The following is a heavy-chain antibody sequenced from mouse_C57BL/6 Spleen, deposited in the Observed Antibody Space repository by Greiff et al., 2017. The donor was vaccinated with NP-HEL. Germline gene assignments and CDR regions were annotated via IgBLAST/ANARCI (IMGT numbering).Heavy chain of an antibody. CDR2: IYPGDGDT. D-gene: IGHD3-2*02. V-gene: IGHV1-80*01. CDR3: ARDSSGYEYYFDY. J-gene: IGHJ2*01. CDR1: GYAFSSYW. Sequence: QVQLQQSGAELVKPGASVKISCKASGYAFSSYWMNWVKQRPGKGLEWIGQIYPGDGDTNYNGKFKGKATLTADKSSSTAYMQLSSLTSEDSAVYFCARDSSGYEYYFDYWGQGTTLTVSS.